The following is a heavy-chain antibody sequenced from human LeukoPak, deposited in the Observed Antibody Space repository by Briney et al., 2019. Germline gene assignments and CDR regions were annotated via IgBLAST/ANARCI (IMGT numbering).Heavy chain of an antibody. CDR1: GGSISSSNW. CDR3: ARDGHSGYDGGYYFDY. Sequence: SGTLSLTCAVSGGSISSSNWWSWVRQPPGKGLEWIGEIYHSGGTNYNPSLKSRVTISVDKSKNQFSLKLTSVTAADTAVYYCARDGHSGYDGGYYFDYWGQGTLVTVSS. D-gene: IGHD5-12*01. J-gene: IGHJ4*02. CDR2: IYHSGGT. V-gene: IGHV4-4*02.